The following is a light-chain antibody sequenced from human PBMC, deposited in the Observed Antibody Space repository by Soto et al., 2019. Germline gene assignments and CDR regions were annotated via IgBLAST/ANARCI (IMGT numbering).Light chain of an antibody. CDR1: HSVGSN. CDR3: QQYNTWPPFA. Sequence: IVMTQSPATLSVSPGERATLSCRASHSVGSNVAWYQQKPGQAPRLLIYVASTRASGIPARFSGSGSGTEFTLTSSSLQSEDFAMYFCQQYNTWPPFAFGPGTKVDIK. J-gene: IGKJ3*01. CDR2: VAS. V-gene: IGKV3-15*01.